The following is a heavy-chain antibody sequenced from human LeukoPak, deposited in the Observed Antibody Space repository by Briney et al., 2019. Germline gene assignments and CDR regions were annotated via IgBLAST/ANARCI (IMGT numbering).Heavy chain of an antibody. V-gene: IGHV3-74*01. CDR2: INSDGCST. CDR1: GFTFSSYW. CDR3: ARRGIAAVGTSDGFDP. J-gene: IGHJ5*02. D-gene: IGHD6-13*01. Sequence: GGSLRLSCAASGFTFSSYWMHWVRQAPGKGLVWVSRINSDGCSTTYAGSVKGRFTISRDNAKNTLYLQMNSLRAEDTAVYYCARRGIAAVGTSDGFDPWGQGTLVTVSS.